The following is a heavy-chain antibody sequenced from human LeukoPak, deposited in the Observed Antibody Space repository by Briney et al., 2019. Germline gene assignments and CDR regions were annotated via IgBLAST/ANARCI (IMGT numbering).Heavy chain of an antibody. V-gene: IGHV4-59*12. CDR3: ARVWFGDQIDP. Sequence: PSETLSLTCTGSGGSISSYFWSWIRQPPGKGLEWIGYIYYSGSTNYNPSLKSRVTMSVDTSKNEVSLKVSSVTAADTAVYYCARVWFGDQIDPWGQGTLVTVSS. J-gene: IGHJ5*02. CDR2: IYYSGST. D-gene: IGHD3-10*01. CDR1: GGSISSYF.